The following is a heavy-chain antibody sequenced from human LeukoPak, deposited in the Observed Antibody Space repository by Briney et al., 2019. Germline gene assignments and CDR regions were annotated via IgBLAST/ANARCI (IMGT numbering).Heavy chain of an antibody. CDR2: INPNSGGT. J-gene: IGHJ4*02. CDR1: VYTFTGYY. D-gene: IGHD2-15*01. V-gene: IGHV1-2*02. CDR3: ARDGVVVVADGNYYFDY. Sequence: GASVKVSCKASVYTFTGYYMHWVRQAPGQGLAWLGWINPNSGGTNYAQKFQGRVTMTRDTSISTAYMELSRLRSDDTAVYYCARDGVVVVADGNYYFDYWGQGTLVTVSS.